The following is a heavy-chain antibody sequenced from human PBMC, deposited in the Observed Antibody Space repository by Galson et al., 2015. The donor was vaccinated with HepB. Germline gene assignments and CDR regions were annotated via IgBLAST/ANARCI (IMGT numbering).Heavy chain of an antibody. Sequence: SLRLSCAASGFTFSNAWMNWVRQAPGKGLEWVGRIKSKTDGGTTDYAAPVKGRFTISRDDSKNTLYLQMNSLKTEDTAVYYCTTDCPRSPDFWSGYCLDYWGQGTLVTVSS. V-gene: IGHV3-15*07. CDR2: IKSKTDGGTT. D-gene: IGHD3-3*01. CDR1: GFTFSNAW. CDR3: TTDCPRSPDFWSGYCLDY. J-gene: IGHJ4*02.